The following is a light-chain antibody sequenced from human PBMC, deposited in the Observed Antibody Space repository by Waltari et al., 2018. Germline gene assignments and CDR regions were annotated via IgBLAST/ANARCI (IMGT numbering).Light chain of an antibody. J-gene: IGLJ3*02. CDR2: RSH. CDR3: ATWDDSLTAWV. Sequence: QSVLAQPPSASETPGQRVTISCSGTSSKLGSNYIYWYQQLPGTAPKLLIYRSHERPSGVPERFSGSKSGTSASLAISGLRSEDEADYYCATWDDSLTAWVFGGGTKVTVV. V-gene: IGLV1-47*01. CDR1: SSKLGSNY.